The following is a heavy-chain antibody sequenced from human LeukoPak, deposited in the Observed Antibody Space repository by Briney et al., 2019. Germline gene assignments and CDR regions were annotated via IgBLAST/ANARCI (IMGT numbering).Heavy chain of an antibody. CDR1: GYTFTSYD. CDR3: ARGRPELTNWFVP. Sequence: ASVKVSCKASGYTFTSYDIYWVRHATGQGLEWMGWMNPNSGNTGYAQKFQGRVTMTRNTSISTAYMELSSLRSEDTAVYYCARGRPELTNWFVPWGQGTLVTVSS. V-gene: IGHV1-8*01. D-gene: IGHD1-26*01. J-gene: IGHJ5*02. CDR2: MNPNSGNT.